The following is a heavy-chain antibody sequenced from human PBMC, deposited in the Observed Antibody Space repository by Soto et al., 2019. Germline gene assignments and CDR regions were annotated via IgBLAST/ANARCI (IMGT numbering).Heavy chain of an antibody. CDR1: GYTLTELS. CDR3: ATSQGYYDSSGYYYYGMDV. D-gene: IGHD3-22*01. Sequence: ASVKVSCKVSGYTLTELSMHWVRQAPGKGLEWMGGFDPEDGETIYAQKFQGRVTMTEDTSTDTAYMELSSLRSEDTAVYYCATSQGYYDSSGYYYYGMDVWGQGTTVTVS. CDR2: FDPEDGET. J-gene: IGHJ6*02. V-gene: IGHV1-24*01.